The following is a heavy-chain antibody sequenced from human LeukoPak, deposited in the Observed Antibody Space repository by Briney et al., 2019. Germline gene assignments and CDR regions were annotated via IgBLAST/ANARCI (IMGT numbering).Heavy chain of an antibody. CDR2: IIPIFGTA. J-gene: IGHJ4*02. V-gene: IGHV1-69*13. D-gene: IGHD2-2*01. CDR1: GGTFSSYA. Sequence: GASVKVSCKASGGTFSSYAISWVRQAPGQGLEWMGGIIPIFGTANYAQKFQGRVTITADESTSTAYMELSSLRSEDTAVYYCARVVPAAMHFSENFVYWGQGTLVTVSS. CDR3: ARVVPAAMHFSENFVY.